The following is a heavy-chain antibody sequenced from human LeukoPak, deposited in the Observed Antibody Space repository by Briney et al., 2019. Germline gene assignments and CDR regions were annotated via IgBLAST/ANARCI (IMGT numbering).Heavy chain of an antibody. Sequence: SVKVSCKASGGTFSNYVISWVRQAPGQGLEWMGGIIPVFNTPNYAQKFQGRVTITADESTTTAYMELSSLRSEDTAVYYCARVCAGYNSAYSQLDYWGQGTLVTVSS. CDR1: GGTFSNYV. V-gene: IGHV1-69*13. CDR2: IIPVFNTP. J-gene: IGHJ4*02. CDR3: ARVCAGYNSAYSQLDY. D-gene: IGHD6-19*01.